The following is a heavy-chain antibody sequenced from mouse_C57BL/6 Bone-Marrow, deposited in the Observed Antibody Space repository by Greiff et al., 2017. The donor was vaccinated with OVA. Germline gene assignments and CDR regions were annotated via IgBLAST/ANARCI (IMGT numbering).Heavy chain of an antibody. J-gene: IGHJ3*01. D-gene: IGHD2-1*01. CDR1: GFTFSSYG. V-gene: IGHV5-6*02. CDR2: ISSGGSYT. Sequence: EVKLVESGGDLVKPGGSLKLSCAASGFTFSSYGMSWVRQTPDKRLEWVATISSGGSYTYYPDSVKGRFTISRDNAKNTLYLQMSSLKSEDTAMYYCARRGNYDGFAYWGQGTLVTVSA. CDR3: ARRGNYDGFAY.